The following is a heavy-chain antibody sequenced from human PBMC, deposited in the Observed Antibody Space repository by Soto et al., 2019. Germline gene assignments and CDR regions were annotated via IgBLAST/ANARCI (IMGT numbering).Heavy chain of an antibody. CDR1: GFTFSTYA. CDR3: AKVYDHVWGSFGFDY. V-gene: IGHV3-23*01. Sequence: GGSLRLSCAASGFTFSTYAMSWVRQAPGKGLEWVSGISGSGGQIYFADSLKGRFTVSRDNSKSTLYLQMNSLRDEDTAVYYCAKVYDHVWGSFGFDYWGQGALVTVSS. CDR2: ISGSGGQI. J-gene: IGHJ4*02. D-gene: IGHD3-16*01.